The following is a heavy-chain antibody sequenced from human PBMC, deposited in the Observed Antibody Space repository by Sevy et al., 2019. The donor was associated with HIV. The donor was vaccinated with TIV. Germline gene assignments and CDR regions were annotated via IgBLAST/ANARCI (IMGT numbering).Heavy chain of an antibody. V-gene: IGHV1-69*13. Sequence: ASVKVSCKASGVTFMNYAINWVRQAPGQGLEWMGGFIPMFATPDYAQKFRGRITITADESTSTAYMELSSLGSEDTAVYYCARDSLYATNWAFDYWGQGTLVTVSS. D-gene: IGHD1-1*01. CDR2: FIPMFATP. J-gene: IGHJ4*02. CDR1: GVTFMNYA. CDR3: ARDSLYATNWAFDY.